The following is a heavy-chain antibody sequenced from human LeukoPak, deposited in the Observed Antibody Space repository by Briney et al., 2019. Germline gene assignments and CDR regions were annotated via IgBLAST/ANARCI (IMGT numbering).Heavy chain of an antibody. Sequence: GGSLRLSCAASGFTFSNYGMHWVRQAPGKGLEWVALIWYDGRTKFHADSVKGRFTISRDNSKNTLYLQMGSLRDEDTAVCYCAREWGRIAVAGGPGYWGQGTRVTVSS. CDR2: IWYDGRTK. CDR3: AREWGRIAVAGGPGY. D-gene: IGHD6-19*01. J-gene: IGHJ4*02. CDR1: GFTFSNYG. V-gene: IGHV3-33*01.